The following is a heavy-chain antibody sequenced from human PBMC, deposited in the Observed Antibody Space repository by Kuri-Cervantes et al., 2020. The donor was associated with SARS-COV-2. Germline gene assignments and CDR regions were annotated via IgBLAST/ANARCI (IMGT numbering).Heavy chain of an antibody. Sequence: GESLKISCAASGFTFSSYAMHWVRQAPGKGLEYVSAISSNGGSTYYANSVKGRFTISRDNSKNTLYLQMGSLRAEDMAVYYCARDRLWDYGSGSRPLYYFDYWGQGTLVTVSS. CDR2: ISSNGGST. CDR3: ARDRLWDYGSGSRPLYYFDY. V-gene: IGHV3-64*01. D-gene: IGHD3-10*01. CDR1: GFTFSSYA. J-gene: IGHJ4*02.